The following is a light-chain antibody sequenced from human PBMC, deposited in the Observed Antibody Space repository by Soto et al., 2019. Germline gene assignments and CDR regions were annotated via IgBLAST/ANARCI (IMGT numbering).Light chain of an antibody. Sequence: DIQMTQSPSSLSASVGDRVTITCQASQNITNFLNWYQHKLGKAPNLLIYDASNLEAEVPSRFSGTVSGTEFSFTIRSLQPEDIGSYFCQQYDDLPVPFGGGTKVEIK. CDR3: QQYDDLPVP. J-gene: IGKJ4*01. CDR1: QNITNF. V-gene: IGKV1-33*01. CDR2: DAS.